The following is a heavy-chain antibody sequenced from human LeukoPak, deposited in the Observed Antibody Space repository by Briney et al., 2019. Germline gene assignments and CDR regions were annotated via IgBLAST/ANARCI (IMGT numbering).Heavy chain of an antibody. D-gene: IGHD6-6*01. CDR1: GDSVSSNSAT. CDR3: ARGSSSLHAFDI. V-gene: IGHV6-1*01. Sequence: SQTLSLTCAISGDSVSSNSATWSWIRQSPSRGLEWLGRTYYRSKRYNDYAVSVKSRITVNPDTSKNQFSLQLNSVTPEDTAVYYCARGSSSLHAFDIWGQGTMVTVSS. J-gene: IGHJ3*02. CDR2: TYYRSKRYN.